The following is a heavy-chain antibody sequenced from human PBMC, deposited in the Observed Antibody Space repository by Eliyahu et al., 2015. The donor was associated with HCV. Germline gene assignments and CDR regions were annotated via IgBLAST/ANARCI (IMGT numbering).Heavy chain of an antibody. CDR3: AKGGRAYGYGPSDY. D-gene: IGHD5-18*01. J-gene: IGHJ4*02. CDR2: ISSNSDST. Sequence: EVQLLESGGGLVQPGGSLRLSCAASGFTFSSYAMRWVRQAPGKGLEWVSHISSNSDSTYYADSVKGRFTISRDNSKTTVYLQMNSLRAEDAALYYCAKGGRAYGYGPSDYWGQGTLVTVSS. CDR1: GFTFSSYA. V-gene: IGHV3-23*01.